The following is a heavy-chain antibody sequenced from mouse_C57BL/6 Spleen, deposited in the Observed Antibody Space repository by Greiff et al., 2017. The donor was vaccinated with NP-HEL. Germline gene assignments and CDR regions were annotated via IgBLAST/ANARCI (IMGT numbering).Heavy chain of an antibody. D-gene: IGHD2-4*01. CDR1: GYSFTDYN. V-gene: IGHV1-39*01. J-gene: IGHJ4*01. Sequence: SGPELVKPGASVKISCKASGYSFTDYNMNWVKQSNGKSLEWIGVINPNYGTTSYNQKFKGKATLTVDQSSSTAYMQLNSLTSEDSAVYYCARGGFYDYDVGAMDYWGQGTSVTVSS. CDR2: INPNYGTT. CDR3: ARGGFYDYDVGAMDY.